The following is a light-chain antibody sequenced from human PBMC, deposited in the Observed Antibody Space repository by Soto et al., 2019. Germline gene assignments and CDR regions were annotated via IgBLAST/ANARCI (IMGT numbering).Light chain of an antibody. CDR2: GAS. CDR1: PSLNSRN. V-gene: IGKV3-20*01. J-gene: IGKJ4*01. Sequence: IVLTQSPGTLSLSPGERATLSCRASPSLNSRNLGWYQQKPGQAPRLLIYGASSRATGIPERFSGSGSGTDFTLIISRLEPEDFAVYYCQQYGSSPITFGGGTKVEIK. CDR3: QQYGSSPIT.